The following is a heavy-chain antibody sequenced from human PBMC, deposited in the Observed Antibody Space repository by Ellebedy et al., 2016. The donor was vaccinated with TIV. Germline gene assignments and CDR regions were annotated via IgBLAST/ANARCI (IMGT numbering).Heavy chain of an antibody. J-gene: IGHJ6*02. Sequence: GESLKISCAASGFTFSNYGMHWVRQAPGKGLEWVAVISYDGCNKNYADSVKGRFTISRDNSKNTLDLQMNSLRAEDTAVYYCAKALDYGDGYGMNVWGQGTTVTVSS. CDR2: ISYDGCNK. D-gene: IGHD4-17*01. V-gene: IGHV3-30*18. CDR3: AKALDYGDGYGMNV. CDR1: GFTFSNYG.